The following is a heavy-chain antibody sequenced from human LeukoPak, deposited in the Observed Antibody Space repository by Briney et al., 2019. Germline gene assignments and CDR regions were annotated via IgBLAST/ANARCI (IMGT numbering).Heavy chain of an antibody. CDR2: IKQDGNEK. J-gene: IGHJ4*02. Sequence: GGSLRLSCAVSGFTLSSYLMSWVRQAPGKGLEWVANIKQDGNEKYYVDSVEGRFTISRDNAKNSLYLQLNSLRAEDTAVYYCVRERRITMTWGGDYFDSWGQGTLVTVSS. V-gene: IGHV3-7*01. CDR1: GFTLSSYL. D-gene: IGHD3-22*01. CDR3: VRERRITMTWGGDYFDS.